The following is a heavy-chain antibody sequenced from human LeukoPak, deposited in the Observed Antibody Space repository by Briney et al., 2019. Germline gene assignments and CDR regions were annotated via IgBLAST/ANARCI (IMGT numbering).Heavy chain of an antibody. CDR1: GFTFSSYA. CDR3: AKGSSIAVAGDFDY. V-gene: IGHV3-23*01. Sequence: SGGSLRLSCAASGFTFSSYAMSWVRQAPGKGLEWVSAISGSGGSTYYADSVKGRFTISRDNSKNTLYLQMNSLRAEDTAVYHCAKGSSIAVAGDFDYWGQGTLVTVSS. J-gene: IGHJ4*02. CDR2: ISGSGGST. D-gene: IGHD6-19*01.